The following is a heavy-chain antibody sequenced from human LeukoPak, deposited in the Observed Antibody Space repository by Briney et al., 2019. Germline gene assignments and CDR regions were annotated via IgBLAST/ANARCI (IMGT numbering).Heavy chain of an antibody. D-gene: IGHD6-19*01. CDR2: IYYSGST. V-gene: IGHV4-39*01. Sequence: PSETLSLTCNVSGGSISSSSYYWGWIRQPPVKGLEWIGSIYYSGSTYYNPSLKSRVTISVDTSKNQFSLKLSSVTAADTAVYYCARTRKYSSDDDCWGQGTLVTVSS. CDR1: GGSISSSSYY. CDR3: ARTRKYSSDDDC. J-gene: IGHJ4*02.